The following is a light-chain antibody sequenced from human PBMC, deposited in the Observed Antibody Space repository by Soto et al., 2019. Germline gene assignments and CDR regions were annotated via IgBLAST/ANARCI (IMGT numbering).Light chain of an antibody. CDR1: QGITNY. J-gene: IGKJ1*01. CDR2: AAS. Sequence: DIPVTQSPSSLSASVGDRVTITCRASQGITNYLAWYQQRPGKVPKLLIYAASTLQSGVPSRFSGSGSGTDFTLTISSLQPEDVATYYCQKYNSAPWTFGQGTKVEIK. V-gene: IGKV1-27*01. CDR3: QKYNSAPWT.